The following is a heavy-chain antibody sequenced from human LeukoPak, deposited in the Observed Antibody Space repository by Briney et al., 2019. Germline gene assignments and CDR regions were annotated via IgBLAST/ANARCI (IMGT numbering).Heavy chain of an antibody. CDR3: AREGSYYEFDY. V-gene: IGHV4-38-2*02. CDR1: NYSISSAYY. Sequence: SETLSLTCTVSNYSISSAYYWGWIRQPPGKGLEWIGSIAHGGRPYYNPSPKSRVTISVDTSKNQFSLKLSSVTAADTAVYYCAREGSYYEFDYWGQGTLVTVSS. CDR2: IAHGGRP. D-gene: IGHD1-26*01. J-gene: IGHJ4*02.